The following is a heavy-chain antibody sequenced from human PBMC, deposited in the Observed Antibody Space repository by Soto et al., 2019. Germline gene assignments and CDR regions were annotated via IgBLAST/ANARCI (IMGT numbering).Heavy chain of an antibody. CDR2: INPNSGGT. V-gene: IGHV1-2*02. Sequence: QVQLVQSGAEVKKPGASVKVSCKASGYTFTGYYMHWVRQAPGQGLEWMGWINPNSGGTNYAQKFQGRVTMTRDTSISTAYMELSRLRSDDTAVYYCARRGGTTVTTGYYYYYGMDVWGQGTTVTVPS. J-gene: IGHJ6*02. CDR3: ARRGGTTVTTGYYYYYGMDV. D-gene: IGHD4-17*01. CDR1: GYTFTGYY.